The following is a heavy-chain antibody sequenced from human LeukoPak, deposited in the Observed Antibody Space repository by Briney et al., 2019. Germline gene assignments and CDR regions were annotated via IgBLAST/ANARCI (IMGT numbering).Heavy chain of an antibody. CDR2: FSATDGSA. V-gene: IGHV3-23*01. CDR3: TKARIAAAGTGAFVV. J-gene: IGHJ3*01. Sequence: GGSLRLSCAASGFTVSSYGMTWVRLAPGKGLEWVSAFSATDGSAQYAESVNGRVTISSDNSKNTLYLQMSSVRDEDTAVYYCTKARIAAAGTGAFVVCGQGTTVTVSS. CDR1: GFTVSSYG. D-gene: IGHD6-13*01.